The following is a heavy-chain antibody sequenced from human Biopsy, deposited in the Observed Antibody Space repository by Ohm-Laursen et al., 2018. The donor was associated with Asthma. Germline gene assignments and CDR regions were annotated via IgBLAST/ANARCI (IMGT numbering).Heavy chain of an antibody. CDR2: IYYSGST. Sequence: SQTLSLTCTVSGGSLSGYYWSWIRQPPGKGLEWIGYIYYSGSTSHNPSLTSRLTISVDTSKNQFSLKLTSVTAADTAVYYCARASLAARANWFDPWGQGTLVSVSS. V-gene: IGHV4-30-4*01. J-gene: IGHJ5*02. D-gene: IGHD6-6*01. CDR3: ARASLAARANWFDP. CDR1: GGSLSGYY.